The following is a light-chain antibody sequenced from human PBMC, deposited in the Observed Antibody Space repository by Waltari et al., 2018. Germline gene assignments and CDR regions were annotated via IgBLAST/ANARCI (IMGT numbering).Light chain of an antibody. CDR3: QQYNHWPPIT. J-gene: IGKJ5*01. V-gene: IGKV3-15*01. CDR2: EAS. CDR1: QSFSTN. Sequence: EIVMTQSPDTLSVSPGERATSSCRASQSFSTNFAWYQQKPGHAPRRLIYEASTRATSIPARFRGSGSGTDFTLTLSSLQSEDSAVYYCQQYNHWPPITFGQGTRLEIK.